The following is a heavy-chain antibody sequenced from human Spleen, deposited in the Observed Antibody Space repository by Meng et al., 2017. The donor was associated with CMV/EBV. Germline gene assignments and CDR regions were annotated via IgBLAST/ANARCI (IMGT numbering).Heavy chain of an antibody. CDR2: INPNTGGT. D-gene: IGHD4-17*01. J-gene: IGHJ6*02. V-gene: IGHV1-2*02. CDR3: ARDLDMVTTVRYYFYGTDV. Sequence: ASVKVSCKASGYTFIDYYIHWVRQAPGQGPEWMGWINPNTGGTNYAQRFQGRVTMTRDTSTSTAHMEVSSLRSDDTAIYYCARDLDMVTTVRYYFYGTDVWGQGTTVTVSS. CDR1: GYTFIDYY.